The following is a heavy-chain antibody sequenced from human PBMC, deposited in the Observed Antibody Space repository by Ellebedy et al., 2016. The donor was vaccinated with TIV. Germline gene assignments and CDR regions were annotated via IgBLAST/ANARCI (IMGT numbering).Heavy chain of an antibody. CDR1: GFTFSSYT. D-gene: IGHD1-26*01. Sequence: GESLKISCAASGFTFSSYTMSWVRQAPGKRLECGESIGGTGSTFYVDSVKGRFGISRDNTKNKLFLQMNSLRAEDTAVYYCAKGDGIPSFDYWGQGTLVTVSS. J-gene: IGHJ4*02. CDR3: AKGDGIPSFDY. CDR2: IGGTGST. V-gene: IGHV3-23*01.